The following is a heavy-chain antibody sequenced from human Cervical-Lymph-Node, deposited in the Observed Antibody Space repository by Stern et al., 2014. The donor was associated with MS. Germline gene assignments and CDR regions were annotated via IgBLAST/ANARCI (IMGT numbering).Heavy chain of an antibody. Sequence: MQLVQSGAEVRKPGESLKISCKASGYTFTDYWIGWVRQIPGKGLEWMGIIYPRDSDITYSPSFQGQVTISADRSISTAYLQWSSLRASDTAIYYCARRMPPDYWGQGTLVTVSS. J-gene: IGHJ4*02. CDR2: IYPRDSDI. CDR3: ARRMPPDY. V-gene: IGHV5-51*03. D-gene: IGHD2-2*01. CDR1: GYTFTDYW.